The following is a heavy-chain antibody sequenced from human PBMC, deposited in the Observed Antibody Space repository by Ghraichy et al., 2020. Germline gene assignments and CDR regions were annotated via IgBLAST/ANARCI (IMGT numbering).Heavy chain of an antibody. J-gene: IGHJ4*02. V-gene: IGHV3-48*03. Sequence: GGSLRLSCAASGFTFSSYEMNWVRQAPGKGLEWVSYISSSGSTIYYADSVKGRFTISRDNAKNSLYLQMNSLRAEDTAVYYCARDYHDILTGYSIARFDYWGQGTLVTVSS. CDR1: GFTFSSYE. D-gene: IGHD3-9*01. CDR3: ARDYHDILTGYSIARFDY. CDR2: ISSSGSTI.